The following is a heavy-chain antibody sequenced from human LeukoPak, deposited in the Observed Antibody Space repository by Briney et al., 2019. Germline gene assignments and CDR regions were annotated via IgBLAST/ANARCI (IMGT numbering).Heavy chain of an antibody. CDR2: ISAYNGNT. V-gene: IGHV1-18*01. Sequence: RASVKVSCKASGYTFTSYGISWVRQAPGQGLEWMGWISAYNGNTNYAQKLQGRVTMTTDTSTSTAYMELRSLRSDDTAVYYCATGGAYCGGDCYFWYWGQGTLVTVSS. CDR3: ATGGAYCGGDCYFWY. CDR1: GYTFTSYG. D-gene: IGHD2-21*02. J-gene: IGHJ4*02.